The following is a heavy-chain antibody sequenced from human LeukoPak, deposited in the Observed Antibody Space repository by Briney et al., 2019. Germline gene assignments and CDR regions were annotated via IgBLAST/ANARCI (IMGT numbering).Heavy chain of an antibody. D-gene: IGHD3-22*01. CDR1: GFTFSSYS. Sequence: GGSLRLSCAASGFTFSSYSMNWVRQAPGKGLEWVSSISSSSYIYYADSVKGRFTISRDNAKNSLYLQMNSLRAEDTAVYYCARAYYDSSGYWPFDYWGQGTTVTVSS. J-gene: IGHJ4*03. CDR2: ISSSSYI. CDR3: ARAYYDSSGYWPFDY. V-gene: IGHV3-21*01.